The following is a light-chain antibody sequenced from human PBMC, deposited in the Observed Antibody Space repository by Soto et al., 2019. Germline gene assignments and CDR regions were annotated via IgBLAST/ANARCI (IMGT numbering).Light chain of an antibody. CDR3: QSYDSSLSGYV. CDR1: SSNIGAGYD. V-gene: IGLV1-40*01. Sequence: QSVLTQPPSVSGAPGQRVTISCTGSSSNIGAGYDVHWYQQLPGTAPKVLIYGNSNWPSGVPDRFSGSKSGTSASLAITGLHAEDEADYYCQSYDSSLSGYVFGTGTKLTVL. J-gene: IGLJ1*01. CDR2: GNS.